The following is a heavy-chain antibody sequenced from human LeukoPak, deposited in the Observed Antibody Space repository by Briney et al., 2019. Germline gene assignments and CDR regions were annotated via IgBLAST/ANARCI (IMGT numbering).Heavy chain of an antibody. CDR1: GFTFSSYW. CDR2: IKQDGSEK. V-gene: IGHV3-7*01. Sequence: GGSLRLSWAASGFTFSSYWMSWVRQAPGKGLEWVANIKQDGSEKYYVDSVKGRFTISRDNAKNSLNLQMNSLRAEDTAVYYCARDNAVANRIDYWGQGTLVTVSS. CDR3: ARDNAVANRIDY. D-gene: IGHD6-19*01. J-gene: IGHJ4*02.